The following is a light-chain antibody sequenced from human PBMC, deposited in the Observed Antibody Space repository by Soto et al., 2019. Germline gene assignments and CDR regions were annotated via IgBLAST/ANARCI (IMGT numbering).Light chain of an antibody. CDR1: SSNVGGYRY. V-gene: IGLV2-14*01. J-gene: IGLJ1*01. CDR2: DVT. CDR3: SSYTSRNTDV. Sequence: QSALAQPASVSGSPGQSITISCTGTSSNVGGYRYVSWYQQHPGKAPKLMIYDVTNRPSGVSNRFSGSKSGNTASLTISGLQAEDEADYYCSSYTSRNTDVFGTGTKLTVL.